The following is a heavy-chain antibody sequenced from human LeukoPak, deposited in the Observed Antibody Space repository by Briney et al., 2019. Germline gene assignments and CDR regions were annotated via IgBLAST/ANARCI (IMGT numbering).Heavy chain of an antibody. V-gene: IGHV1-2*02. CDR1: GYAFTVRY. J-gene: IGHJ4*02. Sequence: ASVKVSCKASGYAFTVRYMPWVRQVPGQGLEWMGFIKPDSGFTNYAEKFQDRVTMSRDTSITTVYMELSSLGSGDTALYYCSTEDKYCKTTTCDDYWGQGTLVTVSS. CDR2: IKPDSGFT. D-gene: IGHD2/OR15-2a*01. CDR3: STEDKYCKTTTCDDY.